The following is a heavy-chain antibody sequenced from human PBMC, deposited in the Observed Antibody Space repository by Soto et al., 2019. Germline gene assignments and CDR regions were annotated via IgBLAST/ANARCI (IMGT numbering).Heavy chain of an antibody. J-gene: IGHJ6*02. V-gene: IGHV1-3*01. Sequence: QVQLVQSGAEVKKPGASVKVSCKASGYTFTSYAMHWVRQAPGQRLEWMGWINAVNGNTKYSQKFQGRVTITRDTSASTAYMELSSLRSEDTAVYYCARSGSSIDPRFYYYYYGMDVWGQGTTVTVSS. CDR3: ARSGSSIDPRFYYYYYGMDV. CDR2: INAVNGNT. CDR1: GYTFTSYA. D-gene: IGHD3-10*01.